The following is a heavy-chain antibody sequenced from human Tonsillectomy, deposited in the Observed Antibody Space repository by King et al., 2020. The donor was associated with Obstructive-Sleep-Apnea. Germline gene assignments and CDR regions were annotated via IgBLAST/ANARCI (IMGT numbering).Heavy chain of an antibody. D-gene: IGHD5-12*01. Sequence: VQLVESGAEVKKPGESLKISCKGSGYSFTSYWIGWVRQMPGKGLEWMGIIYPGDSDTRYSPSFQGQVTNSADKSISTAYLEWSSLKASDTAMYYCARRSVDIVATLDQYYFDYWGQGTLVTVSS. CDR1: GYSFTSYW. CDR3: ARRSVDIVATLDQYYFDY. J-gene: IGHJ4*02. CDR2: IYPGDSDT. V-gene: IGHV5-51*01.